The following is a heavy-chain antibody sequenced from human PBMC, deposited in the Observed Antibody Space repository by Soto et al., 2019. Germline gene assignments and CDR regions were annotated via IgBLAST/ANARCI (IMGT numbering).Heavy chain of an antibody. D-gene: IGHD3-3*01. Sequence: SETLSLTCTVSGGSISSYYWSWIRQPPGKGLEWIGYIYYSGSTNYNPSLKSRVTISVDTSKNQFPLKLSSVTAADTAVYYFARYFWSGYSSNFDYWGQGTLVTVSS. CDR2: IYYSGST. V-gene: IGHV4-59*01. CDR3: ARYFWSGYSSNFDY. CDR1: GGSISSYY. J-gene: IGHJ4*02.